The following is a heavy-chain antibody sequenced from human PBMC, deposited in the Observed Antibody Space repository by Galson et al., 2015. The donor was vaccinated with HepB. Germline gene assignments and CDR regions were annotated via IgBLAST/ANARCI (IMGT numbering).Heavy chain of an antibody. D-gene: IGHD4-23*01. Sequence: SLRLSCAASGFTFGAYSMNWVRQAPGKGLEWVANIKLDGSEYYYVDNVRGRFTVSRDNAKNSLFLQMNSLRAEDTAVYYCARDFDGGNSLHYWGQGTLVTVSS. CDR3: ARDFDGGNSLHY. CDR1: GFTFGAYS. J-gene: IGHJ4*02. V-gene: IGHV3-7*03. CDR2: IKLDGSEY.